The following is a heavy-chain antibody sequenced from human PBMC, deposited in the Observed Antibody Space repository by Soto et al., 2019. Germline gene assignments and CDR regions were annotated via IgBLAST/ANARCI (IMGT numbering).Heavy chain of an antibody. D-gene: IGHD4-17*01. J-gene: IGHJ1*01. CDR2: VYWDDDK. Sequence: QITLKESGPTLVKPTQTVTLTCTFSGFSLSTTGVGVGWIRQPPGKALEWLALVYWDDDKHYSPSLKSRLTITKDTSKNQVVLTMTNMDPVDTATYYCAKRRSYGDFHHWGQGTLVTVSS. CDR1: GFSLSTTGVG. CDR3: AKRRSYGDFHH. V-gene: IGHV2-5*02.